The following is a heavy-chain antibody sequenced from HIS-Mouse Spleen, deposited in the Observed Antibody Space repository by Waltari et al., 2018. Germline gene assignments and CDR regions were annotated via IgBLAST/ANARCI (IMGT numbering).Heavy chain of an antibody. CDR1: GFTFSSYS. CDR3: ARGSSSFPDY. J-gene: IGHJ4*02. D-gene: IGHD6-6*01. V-gene: IGHV3-21*01. Sequence: EVQLVESGGGLVKPGGSLRLSCAASGFTFSSYSMTWVRQAPGKGLEWVSSISSSSSYIYYADSVKGRFTISRDNAKNSLYLQMNSLRAEDTAVYYCARGSSSFPDYWGQGTLVTVSS. CDR2: ISSSSSYI.